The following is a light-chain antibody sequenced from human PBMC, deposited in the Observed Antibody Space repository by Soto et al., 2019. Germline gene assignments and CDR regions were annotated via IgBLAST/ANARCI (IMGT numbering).Light chain of an antibody. CDR1: SSNIESNY. J-gene: IGLJ2*01. CDR2: DNN. V-gene: IGLV1-51*01. Sequence: QSVLTPPPSVSAAPGQKVTISCSGSSSNIESNYVSWYQQLPGTAPKLLIYDNNNRPSGIPDRFSGSKSGTSATLGITGLQTGDEFYYYCGTRDSSPSAVVFGSDTNFTVL. CDR3: GTRDSSPSAVV.